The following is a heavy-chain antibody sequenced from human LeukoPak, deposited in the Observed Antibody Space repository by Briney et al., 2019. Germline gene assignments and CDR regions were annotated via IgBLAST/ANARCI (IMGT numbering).Heavy chain of an antibody. J-gene: IGHJ4*02. D-gene: IGHD6-19*01. Sequence: GGSLRLSCPASGFTFRSYAMSWVLQAPGKRLEWVSAISSSSTNTYYADSVKGRFIISRDNSKNTLYLQMNSLKAEDTAVYYCAKPSSGYGSFDSWGQGTLVTVSS. V-gene: IGHV3-23*01. CDR3: AKPSSGYGSFDS. CDR1: GFTFRSYA. CDR2: ISSSSTNT.